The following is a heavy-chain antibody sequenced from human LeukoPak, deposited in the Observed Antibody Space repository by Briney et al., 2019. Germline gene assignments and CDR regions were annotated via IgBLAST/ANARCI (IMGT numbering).Heavy chain of an antibody. V-gene: IGHV3-53*01. CDR1: GFTVSSSY. CDR2: IYSGGST. J-gene: IGHJ6*03. CDR3: AKGYSGSSYYYYYMDV. Sequence: GGSLRLSCAASGFTVSSSYMSWVRQAPGKGLEWVSVIYSGGSTYYADSVKGRFTISRDNSKNTLYLQMNSLRAEDTAVYYCAKGYSGSSYYYYYMDVWGKGTTVTVSS. D-gene: IGHD1-26*01.